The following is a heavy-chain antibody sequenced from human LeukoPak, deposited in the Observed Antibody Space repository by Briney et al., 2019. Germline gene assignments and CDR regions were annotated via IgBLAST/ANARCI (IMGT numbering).Heavy chain of an antibody. D-gene: IGHD2-21*02. J-gene: IGHJ5*02. Sequence: ASVKVSCKASGYTFTSYDINWVRQATGQGLEWMGWMNPNSGNTGYAQKFQGRVTITRNTSISTAYMELSSLRSEDTAVYYCARHMVTLNWFDPWGQGTLVTVSS. V-gene: IGHV1-8*03. CDR1: GYTFTSYD. CDR3: ARHMVTLNWFDP. CDR2: MNPNSGNT.